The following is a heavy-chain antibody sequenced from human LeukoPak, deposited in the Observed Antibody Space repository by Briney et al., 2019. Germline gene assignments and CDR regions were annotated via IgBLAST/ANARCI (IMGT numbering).Heavy chain of an antibody. CDR3: ARYCSGGSCYDH. V-gene: IGHV3-7*01. CDR1: GFTFSMYW. Sequence: GGSLRLSCAASGFTFSMYWMSWVRQAPGKGLEWVANIKQDGSEKYYVDSVKGRFTISRDNAKNSLYLQMNSLRAEDTAVYYCARYCSGGSCYDHWGQGSLVTVSS. CDR2: IKQDGSEK. J-gene: IGHJ5*02. D-gene: IGHD2-15*01.